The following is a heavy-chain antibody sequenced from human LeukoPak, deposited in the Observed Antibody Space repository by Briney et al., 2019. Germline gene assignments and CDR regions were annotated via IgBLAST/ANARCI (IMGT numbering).Heavy chain of an antibody. V-gene: IGHV1-46*01. CDR1: GYTFTSYY. CDR2: INPSGGST. CDR3: ARDMVITMIANWFDP. D-gene: IGHD3-22*01. Sequence: ASVKVSCKASGYTFTSYYMHWVRQAPGQGLEWMGIINPSGGSTSYAQKFQGRVTMTRDTSTSTAYMELSSLRSEDTAVYYCARDMVITMIANWFDPWGQGTLVTVSS. J-gene: IGHJ5*02.